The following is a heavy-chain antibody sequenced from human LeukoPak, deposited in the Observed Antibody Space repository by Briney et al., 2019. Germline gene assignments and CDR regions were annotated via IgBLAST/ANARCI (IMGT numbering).Heavy chain of an antibody. D-gene: IGHD4-17*01. CDR2: ISSSSGTI. V-gene: IGHV3-48*01. CDR3: ARSMTTVSDDAFDI. J-gene: IGHJ3*02. Sequence: GGSLRLSCAASGFTFSNYWMNWVRQAPGKGLEWVSYISSSSGTIYYADSVKGRFTISRDSAKNSLYLQMNSLRAEDTAVYYCARSMTTVSDDAFDIWGQGTMVTVSS. CDR1: GFTFSNYW.